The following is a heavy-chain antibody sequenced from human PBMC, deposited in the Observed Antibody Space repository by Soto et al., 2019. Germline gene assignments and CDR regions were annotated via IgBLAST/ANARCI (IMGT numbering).Heavy chain of an antibody. CDR2: ISYYLSNK. CDR1: GFTFSSYG. J-gene: IGHJ4*02. V-gene: IGHV3-30*18. D-gene: IGHD3-16*01. Sequence: PGGSLRLSCAASGFTFSSYGMHWVRQAPVNGLEFVAVISYYLSNKYYADSVKGRFTISRYNSKNTLYLQMNSLRAEYTAVYYCAKGGTTIFDYWGQGTMVTVSS. CDR3: AKGGTTIFDY.